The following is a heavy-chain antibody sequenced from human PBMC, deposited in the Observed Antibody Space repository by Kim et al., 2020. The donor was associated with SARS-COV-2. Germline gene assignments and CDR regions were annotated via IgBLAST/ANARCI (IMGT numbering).Heavy chain of an antibody. D-gene: IGHD3-22*01. CDR3: ARGITMIVVVPYYGMDV. CDR1: GYSISSGYY. CDR2: IYHSGST. V-gene: IGHV4-38-2*02. Sequence: SETLSLTCTVSGYSISSGYYWGWIRQPPGKGLEWIGSIYHSGSTYYNPSLKSRVTISVDTSKNQFSLKLSSVTAADTAVYYCARGITMIVVVPYYGMDVWGQGTTVTVSS. J-gene: IGHJ6*02.